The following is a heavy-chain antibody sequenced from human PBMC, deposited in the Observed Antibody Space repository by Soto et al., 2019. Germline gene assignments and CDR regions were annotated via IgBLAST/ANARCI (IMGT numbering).Heavy chain of an antibody. J-gene: IGHJ5*02. CDR1: GYSFTSYW. Sequence: EVQLVQSGAEVKKPGESLKISCKGSGYSFTSYWIGWVRQMPGKGLEWMGIIYPGDSDTRYSPSFQGQVTISADKSISTAYLQWSSLKASDTAMYYCARLIGYCSSTSCFSGFLDPWGQGTLVTVSS. D-gene: IGHD2-2*01. CDR3: ARLIGYCSSTSCFSGFLDP. V-gene: IGHV5-51*03. CDR2: IYPGDSDT.